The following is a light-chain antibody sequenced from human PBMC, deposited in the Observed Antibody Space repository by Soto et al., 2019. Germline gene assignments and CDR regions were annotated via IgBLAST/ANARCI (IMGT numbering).Light chain of an antibody. V-gene: IGKV3-20*01. Sequence: EIVLTQSPGTLSLSPGERATLSCRASQSVSNNYLAWYQQKPGQAPSLLIHGASSRANGVPDRFSGSGSGTDFTLTVNRLEPEDFAVYYCQQYGSPPSTFGQGTKVAV. CDR2: GAS. CDR3: QQYGSPPST. CDR1: QSVSNNY. J-gene: IGKJ1*01.